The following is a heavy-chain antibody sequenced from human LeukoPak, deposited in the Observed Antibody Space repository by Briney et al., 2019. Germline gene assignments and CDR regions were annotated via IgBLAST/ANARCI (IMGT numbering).Heavy chain of an antibody. D-gene: IGHD5-12*01. V-gene: IGHV3-33*06. J-gene: IGHJ4*02. CDR1: GFIFSSYG. CDR2: IWYDGSNK. Sequence: GGSLRLSCAASGFIFSSYGMHWVRQAPGKGLEWVAVIWYDGSNKYYADSVKGRFTISRDNSKNTLYLQMNSLRAEDTAVYYCAKDYSGYDLFDYWGQGTLVTVSS. CDR3: AKDYSGYDLFDY.